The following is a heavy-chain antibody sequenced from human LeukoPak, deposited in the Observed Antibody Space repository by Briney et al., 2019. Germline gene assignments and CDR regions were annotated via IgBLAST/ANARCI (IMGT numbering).Heavy chain of an antibody. CDR2: ISYDGSNK. J-gene: IGHJ3*02. V-gene: IGHV3-30*03. CDR3: ARYCSGGSCYQKWSFDI. D-gene: IGHD2-15*01. CDR1: GFTFSSYG. Sequence: GGSLRLSCAASGFTFSSYGMHWVRQAPGKGLEWVAVISYDGSNKYYADSVKGRFTISRDNSKNTLYLQMNSLRAEDTAVYYCARYCSGGSCYQKWSFDIWGQGTMVTVSS.